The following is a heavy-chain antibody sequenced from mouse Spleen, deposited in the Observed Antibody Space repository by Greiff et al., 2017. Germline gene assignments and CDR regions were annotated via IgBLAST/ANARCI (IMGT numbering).Heavy chain of an antibody. CDR2: ISSGGSYT. V-gene: IGHV5-9-3*01. CDR3: ARHEGADSYFDY. CDR1: GFTFSSYA. J-gene: IGHJ2*01. Sequence: EVKVEESGGGLVKPGGSLKLSCAASGFTFSSYAMSWVRQTPEKRLEWVATISSGGSYTYYPDSVKGRFTISRDNAKNTLYLQMSSLRSEDTAMYYCARHEGADSYFDYWGQGTTLTVSS.